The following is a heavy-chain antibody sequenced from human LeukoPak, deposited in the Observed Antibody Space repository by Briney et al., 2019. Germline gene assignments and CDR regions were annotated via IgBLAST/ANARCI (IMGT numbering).Heavy chain of an antibody. CDR2: IGGSGATT. CDR1: RFTNVSYA. Sequence: GGSLRLSCEASRFTNVSYAMTWVRQAPGKGLEWVSSIGGSGATTYYADSVKGRFTVSADNSKNTLYLQMNSLRAEDTAVYYCAFIPVGGLVISNSDYWGQGTRVTVSS. V-gene: IGHV3-23*01. J-gene: IGHJ4*02. D-gene: IGHD3/OR15-3a*01. CDR3: AFIPVGGLVISNSDY.